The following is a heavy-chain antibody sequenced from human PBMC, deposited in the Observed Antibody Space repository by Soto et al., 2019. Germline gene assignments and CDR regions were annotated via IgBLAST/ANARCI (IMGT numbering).Heavy chain of an antibody. Sequence: QVQLVQSGAEVKKPGSSVKVSCKASGGTFSSYAISWVRQAPGQGLEWMGGIIPIFGTANYAQKFQGRVTITADKSTSTAYMELSSLRSEDTAVYYCARVGVGMATKIFGWFGPWGQGTLVTVSS. CDR3: ARVGVGMATKIFGWFGP. CDR2: IIPIFGTA. D-gene: IGHD5-12*01. V-gene: IGHV1-69*06. CDR1: GGTFSSYA. J-gene: IGHJ5*02.